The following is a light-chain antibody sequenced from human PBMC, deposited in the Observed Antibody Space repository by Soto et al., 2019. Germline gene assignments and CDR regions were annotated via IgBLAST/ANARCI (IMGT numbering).Light chain of an antibody. CDR3: QQYGRSTRT. CDR2: GAS. V-gene: IGKV3-20*01. CDR1: QSVSSSY. J-gene: IGKJ1*01. Sequence: IVLTQSPGTLSLSPGERATLSCRASQSVSSSYLAWYQQKPGQAPRLLIYGASSRATGIPDRFSGSGSGTDFTLTISRLEPEDFEVYYCQQYGRSTRTFGQGTKVEIK.